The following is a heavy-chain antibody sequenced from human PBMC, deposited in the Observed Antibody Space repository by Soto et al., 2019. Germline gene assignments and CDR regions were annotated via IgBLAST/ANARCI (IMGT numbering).Heavy chain of an antibody. V-gene: IGHV3-15*01. D-gene: IGHD3-10*01. CDR3: TTPAFAELHLYYYGMDV. CDR2: IKSKTDGGTT. Sequence: GGSLRLSCAASGFTFSNAWMSWVRQAPGKGLEWVGRIKSKTDGGTTDYAAPVKGRSTISRDDSKNTLYLQMNSLKTEDTAVYYCTTPAFAELHLYYYGMDVWGQGTTVTVSS. CDR1: GFTFSNAW. J-gene: IGHJ6*02.